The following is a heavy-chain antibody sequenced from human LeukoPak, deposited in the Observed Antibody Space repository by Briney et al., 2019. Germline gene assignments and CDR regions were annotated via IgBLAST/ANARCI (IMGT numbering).Heavy chain of an antibody. CDR1: GGSFSGYY. D-gene: IGHD5-12*01. Sequence: SETLSLTCAVYGGSFSGYYWSWIRQPPGKGLEWIGEINHSGSTNYNPSLKSRVTISVDTSKNQFSLKLSSVTAADTAVYYCARRSSVWWLRFIDYWGQGTLVTVSS. CDR3: ARRSSVWWLRFIDY. J-gene: IGHJ4*02. V-gene: IGHV4-34*01. CDR2: INHSGST.